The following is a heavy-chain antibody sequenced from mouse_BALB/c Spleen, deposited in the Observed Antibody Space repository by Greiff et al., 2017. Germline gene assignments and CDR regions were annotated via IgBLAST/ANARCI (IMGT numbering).Heavy chain of an antibody. J-gene: IGHJ3*01. CDR3: NANDGCYKEAFAY. CDR1: GFNIKDYY. Sequence: EVQLQQSGAELVRPGASVKLSCTASGFNIKDYYMHWVKQRPEQGLEWIGWIDPENGDTEYAPKFQGKATMTADTSSNTAYLQLSSLTSEDTAVYYYNANDGCYKEAFAYWGQGTLVTVSA. D-gene: IGHD2-3*01. CDR2: IDPENGDT. V-gene: IGHV14-4*02.